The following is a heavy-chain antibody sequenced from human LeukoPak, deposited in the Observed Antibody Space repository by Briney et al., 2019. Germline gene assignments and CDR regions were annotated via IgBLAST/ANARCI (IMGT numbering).Heavy chain of an antibody. CDR1: GSTFSTYW. CDR2: IKQDGSET. D-gene: IGHD2-8*01. CDR3: ARLMFLWPPIYFDY. Sequence: GGSLRLSCAASGSTFSTYWMSWVRQAPGKGLERVANIKQDGSETFYVDSVKGRFTISRDNARNSVNLQMNSLRDEDTAVYYCARLMFLWPPIYFDYWGQGTLVTVSS. V-gene: IGHV3-7*01. J-gene: IGHJ4*02.